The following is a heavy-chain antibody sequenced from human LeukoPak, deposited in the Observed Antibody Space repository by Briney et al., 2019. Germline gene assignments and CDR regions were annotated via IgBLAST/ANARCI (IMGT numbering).Heavy chain of an antibody. CDR2: ISGSGGST. D-gene: IGHD5-18*01. V-gene: IGHV3-23*01. Sequence: QPGGSLRLSCAASAFTFRSYAMIWVSQAPGKGLEWVSGISGSGGSTYYSDSAKGRFTISRDNSNNTLYLQMNSLRAEDMAVYYCAKGAASRGYTYVAIWGQGTLVTVSS. CDR3: AKGAASRGYTYVAI. CDR1: AFTFRSYA. J-gene: IGHJ4*02.